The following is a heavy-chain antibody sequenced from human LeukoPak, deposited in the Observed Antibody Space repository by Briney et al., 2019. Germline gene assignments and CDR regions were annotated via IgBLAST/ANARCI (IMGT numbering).Heavy chain of an antibody. CDR3: ARPRGRTVDGTGNWFDP. V-gene: IGHV1-18*01. CDR1: GYTFTSYG. J-gene: IGHJ5*02. D-gene: IGHD6-19*01. CDR2: ISAYNGNT. Sequence: ASVKVSCKASGYTFTSYGISWARQAPGQGLEWMGWISAYNGNTNYAQKLQGRVTMTTDTSTSTAYMELRSLRSDDTAVYYCARPRGRTVDGTGNWFDPWGQGTLVTVSS.